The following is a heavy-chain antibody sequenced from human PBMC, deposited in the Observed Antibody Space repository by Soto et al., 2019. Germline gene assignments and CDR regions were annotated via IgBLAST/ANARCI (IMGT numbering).Heavy chain of an antibody. CDR3: ARQFGMVRGVITNWFDP. Sequence: QVQLVQSGAEVKKPGASVKVSCKASGYTFTSYAMHWVRQAPGQRLEWMGWINAGNGNTKYSQKFQGRVTITRDTSASTAYMELSSLRSEDTAVYYCARQFGMVRGVITNWFDPWGQGTLVTVSS. J-gene: IGHJ5*02. V-gene: IGHV1-3*01. CDR2: INAGNGNT. D-gene: IGHD3-10*01. CDR1: GYTFTSYA.